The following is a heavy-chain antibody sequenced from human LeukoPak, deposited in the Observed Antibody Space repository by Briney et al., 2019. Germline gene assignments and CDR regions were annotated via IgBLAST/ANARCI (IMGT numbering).Heavy chain of an antibody. D-gene: IGHD3-10*01. CDR1: GFTFNKYG. J-gene: IGHJ5*01. CDR2: IWYDGSYK. Sequence: GGSLRLSCVASGFTFNKYGVRWVRQAPGKGLEWVAVIWYDGSYKYYADSVKGRLAISRDNDKNTVNLQMNSLRVEDTAVYYCARDGSGLAVRGWFDFWGQGTLFTVSS. CDR3: ARDGSGLAVRGWFDF. V-gene: IGHV3-33*01.